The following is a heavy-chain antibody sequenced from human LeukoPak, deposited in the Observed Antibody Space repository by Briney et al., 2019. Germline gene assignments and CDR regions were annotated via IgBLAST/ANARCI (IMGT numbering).Heavy chain of an antibody. CDR2: ISWNSGSI. J-gene: IGHJ4*02. D-gene: IGHD6-19*01. Sequence: GGSLRLSCAASGFTFDDYAMHWVRQAPGKGLEWVSGISWNSGSIGYADSVKGRFTISRDNAKNTLYLQMNSLRAEDTALYSCAKDTVQYSSGPFDYWGQGTLVTVSS. CDR1: GFTFDDYA. CDR3: AKDTVQYSSGPFDY. V-gene: IGHV3-9*01.